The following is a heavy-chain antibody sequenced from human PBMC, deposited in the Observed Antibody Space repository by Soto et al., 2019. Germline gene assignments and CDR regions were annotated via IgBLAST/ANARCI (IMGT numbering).Heavy chain of an antibody. CDR2: IYYSGST. CDR1: GGSISSSSYY. D-gene: IGHD2-21*01. CDR3: ARPASIWPGDAFDI. J-gene: IGHJ3*02. Sequence: QLQLQESGPGLVKPSETLSLTCTVSGGSISSSSYYWGWIRQPPGKGLEWIGSIYYSGSTYYNPSLKSRVTISVDTSKNQFSLKLSSVTAADTAVYYCARPASIWPGDAFDIWGQGTMVTVSS. V-gene: IGHV4-39*01.